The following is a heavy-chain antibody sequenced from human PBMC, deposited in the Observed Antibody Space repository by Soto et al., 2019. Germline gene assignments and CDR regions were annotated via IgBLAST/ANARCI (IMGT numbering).Heavy chain of an antibody. CDR1: GYTFTSYD. CDR2: MNPNSGNT. Sequence: ASVKVSCKASGYTFTSYDINWVRQATGQGLEWMGWMNPNSGNTGYAQKFQGRVTMTRNTSISTAYMELSSLRSEDTAGKYCAQCPTPLRPYGWGSYYDYWGQGTLVTVSS. V-gene: IGHV1-8*01. J-gene: IGHJ4*02. D-gene: IGHD3-10*01. CDR3: AQCPTPLRPYGWGSYYDY.